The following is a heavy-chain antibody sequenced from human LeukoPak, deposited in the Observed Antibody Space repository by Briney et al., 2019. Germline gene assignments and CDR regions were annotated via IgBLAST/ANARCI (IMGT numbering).Heavy chain of an antibody. CDR3: ARDRESYCTGGSCYSTGDY. D-gene: IGHD2-15*01. V-gene: IGHV3-21*01. Sequence: PGGSLRLSCAASGFTFSSYSMNWDRQAPGKGLEWVSSISSSSSYIYYADSVKGRFTMSRDNAKNSLYLQMNSLRAEDTAVYYCARDRESYCTGGSCYSTGDYWGQGTLVTVSS. CDR1: GFTFSSYS. J-gene: IGHJ4*02. CDR2: ISSSSSYI.